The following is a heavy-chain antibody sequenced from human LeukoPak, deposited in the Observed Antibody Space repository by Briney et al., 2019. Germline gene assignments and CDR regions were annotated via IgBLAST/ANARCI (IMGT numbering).Heavy chain of an antibody. D-gene: IGHD5-18*01. V-gene: IGHV4-59*01. CDR1: GGSISSYY. CDR3: VRADGGYSYGKIYYYYGMDV. CDR2: IYYSGST. Sequence: SETLSLTCTVSGGSISSYYWSWIRQPPGKGLEWIGYIYYSGSTNYNPSLKSRVTISVDTSKNQFSLKLSSVTAADTAVYYCVRADGGYSYGKIYYYYGMDVWGQGTTVTVSS. J-gene: IGHJ6*02.